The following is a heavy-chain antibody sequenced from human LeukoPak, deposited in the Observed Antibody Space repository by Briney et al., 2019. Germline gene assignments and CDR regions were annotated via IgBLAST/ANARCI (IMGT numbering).Heavy chain of an antibody. V-gene: IGHV4-59*01. J-gene: IGHJ5*02. Sequence: KTSETLSLTCTVSGGSISSYYWSWIRQPPGKGLEWIGYIYYSGSTNYNPSLKSRVTISVDTSKNQFSLKLSSVTAADTAVYYCARAGGYDFWSGYFWFDPWGQGTPVTVSS. CDR2: IYYSGST. D-gene: IGHD3-3*01. CDR3: ARAGGYDFWSGYFWFDP. CDR1: GGSISSYY.